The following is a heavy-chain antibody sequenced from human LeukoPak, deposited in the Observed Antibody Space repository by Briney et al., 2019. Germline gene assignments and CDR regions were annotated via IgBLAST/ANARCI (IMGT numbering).Heavy chain of an antibody. V-gene: IGHV3-33*01. CDR1: GFTFSTYG. Sequence: GRSLRLSCAVSGFTFSTYGMHWVRQAPGKGLEWVAVIWYDGSSKYYADSVKGRFTISRDNSKNTLYLQMNSLRAEDTAVYYCARDRVGPGYSFDYWGQGTLVTVSS. D-gene: IGHD5-18*01. CDR3: ARDRVGPGYSFDY. CDR2: IWYDGSSK. J-gene: IGHJ4*02.